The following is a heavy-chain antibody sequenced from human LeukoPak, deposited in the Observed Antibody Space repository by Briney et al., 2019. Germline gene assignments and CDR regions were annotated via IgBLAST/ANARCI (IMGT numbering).Heavy chain of an antibody. D-gene: IGHD2-2*01. CDR3: ARVRAGPADQDIVVVPAAMRFDP. Sequence: GASVKVSCKASGYTFTSYGISWVGQAPGQGLEWMGWISAYNGNTNYAQKLQGRVTMTTDTSTSTAYMELRSLRSDDTAVYSCARVRAGPADQDIVVVPAAMRFDPWGQGTLVTVSS. CDR2: ISAYNGNT. CDR1: GYTFTSYG. V-gene: IGHV1-18*01. J-gene: IGHJ5*02.